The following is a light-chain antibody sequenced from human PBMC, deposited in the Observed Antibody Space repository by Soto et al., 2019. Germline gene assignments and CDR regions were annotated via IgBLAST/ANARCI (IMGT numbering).Light chain of an antibody. CDR3: QQFSSYPLT. Sequence: EIVLTQSPATLSLSPGERATLSCRASQSLSNYLAWYQQKPGQAPRLLIYDASSRATGIPDRFSGGGSGTDFTLTISRLEPEDFAVYYCQQFSSYPLTFGGGTKV. J-gene: IGKJ4*01. CDR1: QSLSNY. CDR2: DAS. V-gene: IGKV3-11*01.